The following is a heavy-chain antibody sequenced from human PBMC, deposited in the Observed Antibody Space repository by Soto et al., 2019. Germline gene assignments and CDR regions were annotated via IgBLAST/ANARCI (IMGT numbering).Heavy chain of an antibody. CDR2: ISYDGSNK. D-gene: IGHD3-3*01. CDR1: GFTFSSYG. V-gene: IGHV3-30*18. Sequence: GSLRLSCAASGFTFSSYGMHWVRQAPGKGLEWVAVISYDGSNKYYADSVKGRFTISRDNSKNTLYLQMNSLRAEDTAVYYCAKDPFYDFWSGSKYGEKSAANYYGMDVWGQGTTVTVSS. J-gene: IGHJ6*02. CDR3: AKDPFYDFWSGSKYGEKSAANYYGMDV.